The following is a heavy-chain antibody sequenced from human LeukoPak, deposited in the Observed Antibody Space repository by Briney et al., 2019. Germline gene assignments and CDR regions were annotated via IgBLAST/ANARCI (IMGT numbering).Heavy chain of an antibody. D-gene: IGHD3-10*01. CDR1: GFTVSSNY. CDR3: ARTSRNYYGSGSLDY. V-gene: IGHV3-66*01. Sequence: GGSLRLSCAASGFTVSSNYMSWVRQAPGKGLEWVSVIYSGGSTNYADSVKGRFTISRDNSKNTLYLQMNSLRAEDTAVYYCARTSRNYYGSGSLDYWGQGTLVTVSS. CDR2: IYSGGST. J-gene: IGHJ4*02.